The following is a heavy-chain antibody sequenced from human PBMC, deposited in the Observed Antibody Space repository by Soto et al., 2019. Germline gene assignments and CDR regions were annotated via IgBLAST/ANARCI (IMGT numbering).Heavy chain of an antibody. CDR3: VRYSHGDY. CDR2: IDHDGPT. CDR1: GFTFSNYW. Sequence: EVQLVESGGGLVQPGGSLRLSCAGSGFTFSNYWMHWVRQAPGKGLEWVSRIDHDGPTDYADSVRGRFTISRDNAENTLYLQMNSLRPEDTAVYYCVRYSHGDYLGQGTLVTVSS. V-gene: IGHV3-74*01. J-gene: IGHJ4*02. D-gene: IGHD1-26*01.